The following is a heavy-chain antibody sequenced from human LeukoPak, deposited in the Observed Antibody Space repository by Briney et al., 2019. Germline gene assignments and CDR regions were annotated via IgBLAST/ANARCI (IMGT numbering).Heavy chain of an antibody. CDR3: ARGHVLLWFGELSDYGMDV. J-gene: IGHJ6*02. Sequence: GSLRLSCAASGFTFSSYWMSWVRQPPGKGLEWIGEINHSGSTYYNPSLKSRVTISVDTSKNQFSLKLSSVTAADTAVYYCARGHVLLWFGELSDYGMDVWGQGTTVTVSS. CDR1: GFTFSSYW. V-gene: IGHV4-34*01. CDR2: INHSGST. D-gene: IGHD3-10*01.